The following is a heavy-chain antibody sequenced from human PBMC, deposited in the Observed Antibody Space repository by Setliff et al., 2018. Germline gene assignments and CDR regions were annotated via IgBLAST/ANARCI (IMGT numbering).Heavy chain of an antibody. CDR2: ITSDGGTT. V-gene: IGHV3-23*01. J-gene: IGHJ4*02. CDR1: GFTFSSHG. CDR3: ARVGGSYLYFDY. Sequence: PGGSLRLSCAASGFTFSSHGMSWVRQAPAKGLDWVSTITSDGGTTWYADSVKGRFTIYRDNSKNSLYLQMNSLRAEDTAVYYCARVGGSYLYFDYWGQGTLVTVSS. D-gene: IGHD1-26*01.